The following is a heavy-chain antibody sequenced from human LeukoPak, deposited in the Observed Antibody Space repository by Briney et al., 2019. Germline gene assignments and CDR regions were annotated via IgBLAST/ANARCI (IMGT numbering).Heavy chain of an antibody. J-gene: IGHJ4*02. CDR1: GFTFSSNA. D-gene: IGHD4-11*01. CDR2: ISRTGDIT. Sequence: PGGSLRLSCAGSGFTFSSNAMNWVRQAPGKGLERVSAISRTGDITYYADSVKGRFTISRDHSKNTLYLQMNSLRAEDTAVYYCARDNYGGDYWGQGTLVTVSS. V-gene: IGHV3-23*01. CDR3: ARDNYGGDY.